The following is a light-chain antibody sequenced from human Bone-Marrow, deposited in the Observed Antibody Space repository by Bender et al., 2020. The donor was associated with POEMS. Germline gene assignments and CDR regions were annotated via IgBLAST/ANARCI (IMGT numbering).Light chain of an antibody. CDR2: DVK. V-gene: IGLV2-14*01. J-gene: IGLJ1*01. CDR3: SSYTSRTTLFV. Sequence: QSALTQPPSASGSPGQSVTISCTGTSSDVGAYKYVSWYQQHPGKAPKLMIYDVKTRPSGVSSRFSGSKSGNTASLTISGLQADDEADYYCSSYTSRTTLFVFGSGTQVTIL. CDR1: SSDVGAYKY.